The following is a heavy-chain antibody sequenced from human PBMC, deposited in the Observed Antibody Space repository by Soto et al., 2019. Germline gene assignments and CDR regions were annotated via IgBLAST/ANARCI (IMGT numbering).Heavy chain of an antibody. CDR2: ITSDSSTI. V-gene: IGHV3-48*02. J-gene: IGHJ6*02. CDR3: ARVGRGVYGMDV. D-gene: IGHD2-8*01. CDR1: GFTFSSYS. Sequence: VGSLRLSCAASGFTFSSYSINWVRQAPGKGLEWFSYITSDSSTISYADSVKGRFTVSRDNAKNSLYLQMNSLRDEDTAVYYCARVGRGVYGMDVWGQGTSVTVSS.